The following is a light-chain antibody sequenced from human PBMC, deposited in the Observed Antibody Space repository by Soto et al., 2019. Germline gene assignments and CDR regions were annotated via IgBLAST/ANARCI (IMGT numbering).Light chain of an antibody. J-gene: IGLJ1*01. V-gene: IGLV1-40*01. CDR2: GNS. CDR3: QSYDSSLSGSYV. CDR1: SSNIAAGYD. Sequence: QSVLTQPPSVSGAPGQRVTISCTGSSSNIAAGYDVHWYQQLPGTAPKLLIYGNSNRPSGVPDLFSGSKSGTSASLAITGLQAEDEADYYCQSYDSSLSGSYVFGTGTKVTVL.